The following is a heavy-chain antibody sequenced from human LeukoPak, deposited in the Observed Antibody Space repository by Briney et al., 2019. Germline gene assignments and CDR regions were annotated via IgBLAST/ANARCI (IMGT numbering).Heavy chain of an antibody. D-gene: IGHD5-12*01. V-gene: IGHV3-30*18. J-gene: IGHJ6*02. CDR1: GFTFSSYG. CDR2: ISYDGSNK. CDR3: AKGLSGYDQKYYYYYGMDV. Sequence: GGSLRLSCAASGFTFSSYGMHWVRQAPGKGLEWVAVISYDGSNKYYADSVKGRFTISRDNSKNTLYLQMNSLRAEDTAVYYCAKGLSGYDQKYYYYYGMDVWGQGTTVTVSS.